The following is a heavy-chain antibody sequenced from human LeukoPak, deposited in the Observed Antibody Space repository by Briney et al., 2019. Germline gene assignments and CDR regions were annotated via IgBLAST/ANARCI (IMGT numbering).Heavy chain of an antibody. J-gene: IGHJ5*02. CDR3: TVSGDWNDGGFWFDP. V-gene: IGHV3-53*01. Sequence: GGSLRLSCAASGFTVSSNYMSWVRQAPGKGLEWVSVIYSGGSTYHADSVKGRFTISRDNSKNTLYLQMNSLRAEDTAVYYCTVSGDWNDGGFWFDPWGQGTLVTVSS. D-gene: IGHD1-1*01. CDR1: GFTVSSNY. CDR2: IYSGGST.